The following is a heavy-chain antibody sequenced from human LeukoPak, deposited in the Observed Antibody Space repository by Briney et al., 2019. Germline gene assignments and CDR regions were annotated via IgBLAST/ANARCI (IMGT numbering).Heavy chain of an antibody. CDR2: ISSNGGHT. V-gene: IGHV3-64D*06. CDR1: GFTFSSYA. Sequence: GGSLRLSCSASGFTFSSYAMHWVRQAPGKGLEHVSGISSNGGHTYCADSVKGRFTISRDNSKNTLYLQMSSLRAEDTAVYYCVKEYCSSGSCSFCFDYWGRGTLVTVSS. CDR3: VKEYCSSGSCSFCFDY. J-gene: IGHJ4*02. D-gene: IGHD2-15*01.